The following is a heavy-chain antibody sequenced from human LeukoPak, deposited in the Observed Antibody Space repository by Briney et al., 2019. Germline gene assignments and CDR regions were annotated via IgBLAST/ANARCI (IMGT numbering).Heavy chain of an antibody. CDR3: ARGVSAWYGVDY. CDR1: GFTFSTYW. J-gene: IGHJ4*02. Sequence: PGRSLRLSCAASGFTFSTYWMHWVRQAPGKGLVWVSCINSDGSSTSYADSVKGRFTISRDNAKNTLYLQMNSLRAEDTAVYYCARGVSAWYGVDYWGQGTLVTVSS. CDR2: INSDGSST. V-gene: IGHV3-74*01. D-gene: IGHD6-19*01.